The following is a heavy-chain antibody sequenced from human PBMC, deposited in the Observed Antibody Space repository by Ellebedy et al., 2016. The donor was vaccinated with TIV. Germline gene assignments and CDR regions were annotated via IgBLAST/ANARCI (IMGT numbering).Heavy chain of an antibody. CDR2: ISYDGSNK. Sequence: GGSLRLXCAASGFTFSSYAMHWVRQAPGKGLEWVAVISYDGSNKYYADSVKGRFTISRDNSKNTLYLQMNSLRAEDTAVYYCAKGLLYQLLSPFDYWGQGTLVTVSS. CDR3: AKGLLYQLLSPFDY. D-gene: IGHD2-2*01. J-gene: IGHJ4*02. V-gene: IGHV3-30-3*01. CDR1: GFTFSSYA.